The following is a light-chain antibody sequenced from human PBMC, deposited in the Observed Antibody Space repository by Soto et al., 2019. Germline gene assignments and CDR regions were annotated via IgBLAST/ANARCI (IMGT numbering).Light chain of an antibody. CDR3: QQYGSSPWT. CDR1: QSVSSSY. Sequence: ELVLTQSPGTLSLSPGERATLACRASQSVSSSYLAWYQQKPGQAPRLLIYGTSSRATGIPDRFSGSGSGTDFTLTISRLEPEDFAVYFCQQYGSSPWTFGQGTKVERK. J-gene: IGKJ1*01. V-gene: IGKV3-20*01. CDR2: GTS.